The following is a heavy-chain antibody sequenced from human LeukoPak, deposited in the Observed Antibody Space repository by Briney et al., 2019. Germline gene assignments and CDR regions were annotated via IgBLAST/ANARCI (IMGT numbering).Heavy chain of an antibody. CDR1: GFTFSSYA. Sequence: GGSLRLSCAACGFTFSSYAMSWARQAPGKGLEWVSAISGSGGSTYYADSVKGRFTISRDNSKNTLYLQMNSLRAEDTAVYYCAKDPKWPPGYFDYWGQGTLVTVSS. J-gene: IGHJ4*02. CDR2: ISGSGGST. CDR3: AKDPKWPPGYFDY. D-gene: IGHD5-12*01. V-gene: IGHV3-23*01.